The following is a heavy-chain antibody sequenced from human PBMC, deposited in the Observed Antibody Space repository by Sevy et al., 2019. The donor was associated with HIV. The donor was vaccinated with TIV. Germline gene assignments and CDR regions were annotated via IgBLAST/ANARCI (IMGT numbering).Heavy chain of an antibody. V-gene: IGHV4-59*01. CDR3: ARNDGAY. CDR1: GGSISSYY. CDR2: IYYSGST. J-gene: IGHJ4*02. Sequence: SKTLSLTCTVSGGSISSYYWSWIRQPPGKGLEWIGYIYYSGSTNYNPSLKSRVTISVDTSKNQFSLKLSSVTAADTAVYYCARNDGAYWGQGTLVTVSS. D-gene: IGHD1-1*01.